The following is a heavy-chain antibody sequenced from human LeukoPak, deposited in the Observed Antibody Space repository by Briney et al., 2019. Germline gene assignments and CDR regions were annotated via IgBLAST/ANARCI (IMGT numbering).Heavy chain of an antibody. CDR3: ARADPTYCGGDCYLYYFDY. D-gene: IGHD2-21*02. V-gene: IGHV4-59*01. CDR1: GGSISSYY. J-gene: IGHJ4*02. Sequence: SETLSLTCTVSGGSISSYYWSWIRQPPGKGLEWIGYIYYSGSTNYNPSLKSRVTISVDTSKNQFSLKLSSVTAADTAVYYCARADPTYCGGDCYLYYFDYWGQGTLVTVSS. CDR2: IYYSGST.